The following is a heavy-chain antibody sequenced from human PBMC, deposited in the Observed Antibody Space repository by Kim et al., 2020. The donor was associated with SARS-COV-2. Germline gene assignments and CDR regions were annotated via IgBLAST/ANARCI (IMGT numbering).Heavy chain of an antibody. CDR1: AFIFSGYT. CDR3: ARGLYGVLDY. Sequence: GGSLRLSCAAPAFIFSGYTFNWVRQAPGKGLEWVSSISATGTSIYYADSVKGRFAISRDTAKNSLYLQMNSLRAEDTAVYFCARGLYGVLDYWGQGTLVTVSS. CDR2: ISATGTSI. V-gene: IGHV3-21*01. D-gene: IGHD4-17*01. J-gene: IGHJ4*02.